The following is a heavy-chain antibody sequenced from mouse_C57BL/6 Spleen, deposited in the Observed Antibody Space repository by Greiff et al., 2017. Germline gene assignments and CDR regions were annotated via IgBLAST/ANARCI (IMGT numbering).Heavy chain of an antibody. CDR3: ARGRVYYDYDEGAMDY. D-gene: IGHD2-4*01. Sequence: QVQLQQPGAELVKPGASVKLSCKASGYTFTSYWMPWVKQRPGRGLEWIGRIDPNSGGTKYNEKFKSKATLTVDKPSSTAYMQLSSLTSEDSAVYYCARGRVYYDYDEGAMDYWGQGTSVTVSS. CDR2: IDPNSGGT. J-gene: IGHJ4*01. CDR1: GYTFTSYW. V-gene: IGHV1-72*01.